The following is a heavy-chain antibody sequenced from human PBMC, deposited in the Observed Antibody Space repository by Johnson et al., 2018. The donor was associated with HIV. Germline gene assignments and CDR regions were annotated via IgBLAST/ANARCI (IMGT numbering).Heavy chain of an antibody. V-gene: IGHV3-30*19. CDR3: ASLTFDI. CDR2: TSDDGDNK. Sequence: VQLVESGGGVVQPGRSLRLSCAASGFTFSNYGMHWVRQAPGKGLEWVTVTSDDGDNKYYADSVKGRFTVSRDNSKSTLYLQMGSLRADDMAVYYCASLTFDIWGQGTMVTVSS. J-gene: IGHJ3*02. CDR1: GFTFSNYG.